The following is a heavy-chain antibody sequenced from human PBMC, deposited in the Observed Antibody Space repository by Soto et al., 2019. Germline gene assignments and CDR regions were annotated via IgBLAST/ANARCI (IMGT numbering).Heavy chain of an antibody. V-gene: IGHV3-33*08. D-gene: IGHD4-17*01. CDR3: ARAFGDYVFSDY. CDR1: GFTFSSYG. CDR2: ICNDSSNK. J-gene: IGHJ4*02. Sequence: GGSLRLSCAASGFTFSSYGMHWVRQAPGKGLEWVAFICNDSSNKYYADSAKGRFTISRDNAKNSLYLQMNSLRDEDTAVYYCARAFGDYVFSDYWGQGTLVTVSS.